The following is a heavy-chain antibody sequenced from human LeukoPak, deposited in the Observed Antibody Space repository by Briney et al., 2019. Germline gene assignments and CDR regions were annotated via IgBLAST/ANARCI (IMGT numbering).Heavy chain of an antibody. J-gene: IGHJ3*01. V-gene: IGHV4-59*12. CDR1: GDSIRSYY. Sequence: PSETLSLTCTVSGDSIRSYYWSWIRQPPGKGLEWFGNIHYSGSTKYNSSLKSRVTISVDTSNNQFSLRVTSLTAADTAVYYCARLGALHDAFDVWGQGTLVTVSS. CDR3: ARLGALHDAFDV. D-gene: IGHD3-16*01. CDR2: IHYSGST.